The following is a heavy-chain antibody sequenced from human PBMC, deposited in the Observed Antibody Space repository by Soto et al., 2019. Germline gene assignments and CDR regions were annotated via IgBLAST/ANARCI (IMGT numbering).Heavy chain of an antibody. CDR3: AMLGGWSGGSSGMDV. D-gene: IGHD6-19*01. V-gene: IGHV3-72*01. Sequence: EVQLVESGGGLVQPGGSLRLSCAASGLIFSDYHMDWVRQAPGTGLEWVGRIRRKANSYTTEYAASVKGRFTISRDDSKNTLSFQITSLKSQDTAVYYCAMLGGWSGGSSGMDVWGQGTTVTVYS. CDR1: GLIFSDYH. CDR2: IRRKANSYTT. J-gene: IGHJ6*02.